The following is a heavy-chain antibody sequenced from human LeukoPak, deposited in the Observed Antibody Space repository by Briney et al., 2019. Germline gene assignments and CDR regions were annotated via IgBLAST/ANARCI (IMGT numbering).Heavy chain of an antibody. CDR2: ISGSGGST. CDR3: AKEEDRMTTVTNDAFDI. D-gene: IGHD4-17*01. J-gene: IGHJ3*02. Sequence: PGGTLRLSCAASGFTFSSYGMSWVRQAPGKGLEWVSAISGSGGSTYYADSVKGRFTISRDNSKNTLYLQMSSLRAEDTAVYYCAKEEDRMTTVTNDAFDIWGQGTMVTVSS. CDR1: GFTFSSYG. V-gene: IGHV3-23*01.